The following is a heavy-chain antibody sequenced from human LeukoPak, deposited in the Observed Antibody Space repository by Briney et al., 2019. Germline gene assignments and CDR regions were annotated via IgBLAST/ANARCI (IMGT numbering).Heavy chain of an antibody. D-gene: IGHD1-7*01. CDR1: GGSFSGYY. CDR2: INHSGST. Sequence: PSETLSLTCAVYGGSFSGYYWSWIRQPPGKGLEWIGEINHSGSTNYNPSLKSRVTISVDTSKNQFSLKLSSVTAADTAVYYCAVKTGTTLNWFDPWGQGTLVTVSS. V-gene: IGHV4-34*01. CDR3: AVKTGTTLNWFDP. J-gene: IGHJ5*02.